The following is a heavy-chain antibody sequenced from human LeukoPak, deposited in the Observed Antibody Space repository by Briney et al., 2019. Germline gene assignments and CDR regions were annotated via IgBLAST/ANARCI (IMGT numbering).Heavy chain of an antibody. J-gene: IGHJ4*02. D-gene: IGHD6-13*01. CDR1: GYSFTSYW. Sequence: GESLKISCKGSGYSFTSYWIGWVRQMPGKGLEWMWIIYPGDSGTRYSPSFRGQVTISPEQAISTAYLQWSSLTASTTAMYYCARRIAAAGRPFDYWGQRTLVTVSS. CDR2: IYPGDSGT. V-gene: IGHV5-51*01. CDR3: ARRIAAAGRPFDY.